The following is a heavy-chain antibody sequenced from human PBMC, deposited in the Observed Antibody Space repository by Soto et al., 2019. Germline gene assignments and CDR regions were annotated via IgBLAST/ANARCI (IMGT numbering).Heavy chain of an antibody. J-gene: IGHJ4*02. CDR1: GGSISSGDYY. Sequence: LSLTCTVPGGSISSGDYYWSWIRQPPGKGLEWIGYIYYSGSTYYNPSLKSRVTISVDTSKNQFSLKLSSVTAADTAVYYCARSGTGLDGYNFHPIDYWGQGTLVTVSS. CDR3: ARSGTGLDGYNFHPIDY. D-gene: IGHD5-12*01. CDR2: IYYSGST. V-gene: IGHV4-30-4*01.